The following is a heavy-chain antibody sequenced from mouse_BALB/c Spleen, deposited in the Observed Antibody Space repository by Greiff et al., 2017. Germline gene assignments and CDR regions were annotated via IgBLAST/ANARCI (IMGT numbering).Heavy chain of an antibody. CDR1: GYTFTSYW. CDR2: IDPSDSYT. V-gene: IGHV1S127*01. CDR3: ARGNYGSSYYYAMDY. J-gene: IGHJ4*01. D-gene: IGHD1-1*01. Sequence: QVQLQQPGAELVKPGASVKMSCKASGYTFTSYWMHWVKQRPGQGLEWIGTIDPSDSYTSYNQKFKGKATLTVDTSSSTAYMQLSSLTSEDSAVYYCARGNYGSSYYYAMDYWGQGTSVTVSS.